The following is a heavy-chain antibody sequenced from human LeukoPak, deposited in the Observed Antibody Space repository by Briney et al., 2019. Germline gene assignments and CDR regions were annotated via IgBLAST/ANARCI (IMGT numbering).Heavy chain of an antibody. Sequence: SETLSLTCTVSGGSISSSSYYWGWIRQPPGKGLEWIGSIYYSGSTYYNPALKSRVTISVYTSKNQFSLKLSSVTAADTAVYYCARQVGGIYDILTIYGMDVWGQGTTVTVSS. CDR1: GGSISSSSYY. V-gene: IGHV4-39*01. CDR2: IYYSGST. J-gene: IGHJ6*02. D-gene: IGHD3-9*01. CDR3: ARQVGGIYDILTIYGMDV.